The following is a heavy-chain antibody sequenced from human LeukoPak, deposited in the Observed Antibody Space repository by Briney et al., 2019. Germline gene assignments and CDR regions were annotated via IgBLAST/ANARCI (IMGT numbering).Heavy chain of an antibody. J-gene: IGHJ4*02. CDR1: GFTFSSYW. CDR3: ARVKALYNSGSVWAY. D-gene: IGHD3-10*01. V-gene: IGHV3-7*01. CDR2: IVPDGSEK. Sequence: GGSLRLSCAASGFTFSSYWMTWVRQAPGKGLEWVANIVPDGSEKYYVESVRGRFTISRDNAKNSLYLQMKSLRAEDTAVYYCARVKALYNSGSVWAYWGQGTLVTVSS.